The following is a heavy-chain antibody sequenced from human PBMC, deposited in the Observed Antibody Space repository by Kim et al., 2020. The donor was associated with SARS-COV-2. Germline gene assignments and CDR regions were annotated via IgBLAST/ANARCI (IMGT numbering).Heavy chain of an antibody. CDR1: GFTFDDYA. V-gene: IGHV3-9*01. Sequence: GGSLRLSCAASGFTFDDYAMHWVRQAPGKGLEWVSGISWNSGSIGYADSVKGRFTISRDNAKNSLYLQMNSLRAEDTALYYCAKDEGPTMIVVATTLID. D-gene: IGHD3-22*01. CDR2: ISWNSGSI. J-gene: IGHJ4*01. CDR3: AKDEGPTMIVVATTLID.